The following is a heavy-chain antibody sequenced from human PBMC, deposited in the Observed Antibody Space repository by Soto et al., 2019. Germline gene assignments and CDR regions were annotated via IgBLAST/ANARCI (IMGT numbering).Heavy chain of an antibody. Sequence: EVQLVESGGGLVQPGGSLRLSCAASGFVFSSHWMHWVRQAPGQGPVGVSSISTDGSFTSYADFVKGRFTISRANAKNTLYLQMNSLRAEDTAVYYCARPRSMSSSGLDIWGQGTMVTVSS. V-gene: IGHV3-74*01. CDR3: ARPRSMSSSGLDI. D-gene: IGHD6-6*01. CDR2: ISTDGSFT. CDR1: GFVFSSHW. J-gene: IGHJ3*02.